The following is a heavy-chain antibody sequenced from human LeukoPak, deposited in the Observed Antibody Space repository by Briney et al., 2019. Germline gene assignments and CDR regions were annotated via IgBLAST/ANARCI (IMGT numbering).Heavy chain of an antibody. J-gene: IGHJ4*02. CDR2: IYYSGST. CDR1: GGSISSYY. D-gene: IGHD3-10*01. Sequence: TSETLSLTCTVSGGSISSYYWSWIRQPPGKGLEWIGYIYYSGSTNYNPSLKSRVTISVDTSKNQFSLKLSSVTAADTAVYYCARVKAKRISMVRGVIGHFDYWGQGTLVTVSS. V-gene: IGHV4-59*01. CDR3: ARVKAKRISMVRGVIGHFDY.